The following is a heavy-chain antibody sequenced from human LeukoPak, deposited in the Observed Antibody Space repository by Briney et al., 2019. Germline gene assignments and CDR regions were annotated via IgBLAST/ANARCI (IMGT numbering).Heavy chain of an antibody. Sequence: SETLSLTCAVYSESFSRFYWGWIRQSPGKGLEWIGEINHSGNTNYNPSLKSRATISIDTSKEQLSLKLTSVTAADTAVYYCVRSETDYWGQGTLVTVSS. V-gene: IGHV4-34*01. CDR3: VRSETDY. CDR1: SESFSRFY. CDR2: INHSGNT. J-gene: IGHJ4*02.